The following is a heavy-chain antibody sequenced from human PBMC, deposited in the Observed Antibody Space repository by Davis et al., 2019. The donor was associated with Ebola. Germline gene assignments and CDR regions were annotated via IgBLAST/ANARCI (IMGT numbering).Heavy chain of an antibody. CDR3: ARDLIVVVVAGLNYYYYGMDV. V-gene: IGHV1-69*13. J-gene: IGHJ6*04. CDR1: GGTFSSYA. CDR2: IIPIFGTA. Sequence: SVQVSCKASGGTFSSYAISWVRQAPGQGLEWMGGIIPIFGTANYAQKFQGRVTITADESTSTAYMELSSLRSEDTAVYYCARDLIVVVVAGLNYYYYGMDVWGKGTTVTVSS. D-gene: IGHD2-15*01.